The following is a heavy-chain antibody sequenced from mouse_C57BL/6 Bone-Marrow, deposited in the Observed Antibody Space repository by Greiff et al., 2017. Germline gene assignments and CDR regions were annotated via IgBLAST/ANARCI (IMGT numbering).Heavy chain of an antibody. CDR1: GFTFSSYA. Sequence: EVQLKESGGGLVKPGGSLKLSCAASGFTFSSYAMSWVRQTPEKRLEWVATISDGGSYTYYPDNVKGRFTISRDNAKNNLYLQMSHLKSEDTAMYYCARDLGPFDYWGQGTTLTVSS. V-gene: IGHV5-4*01. CDR2: ISDGGSYT. D-gene: IGHD4-1*01. CDR3: ARDLGPFDY. J-gene: IGHJ2*01.